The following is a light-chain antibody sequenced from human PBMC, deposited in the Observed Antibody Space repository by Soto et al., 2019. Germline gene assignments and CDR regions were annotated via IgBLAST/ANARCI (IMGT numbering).Light chain of an antibody. V-gene: IGKV3-11*01. CDR3: QQRSNWPLMYT. CDR2: DAS. J-gene: IGKJ2*01. CDR1: QSVSSY. Sequence: EIVLTQSPATLSLSPGERATLSCRARQSVSSYLAWYQQKPGQAPRLLIYDASNRATGIPARFSGSGSGTDFTLTISSLEPEDFAVYYCQQRSNWPLMYTFGQGTKLEIK.